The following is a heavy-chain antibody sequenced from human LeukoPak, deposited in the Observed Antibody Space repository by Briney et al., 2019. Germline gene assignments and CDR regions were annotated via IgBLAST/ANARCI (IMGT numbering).Heavy chain of an antibody. D-gene: IGHD6-13*01. J-gene: IGHJ4*02. V-gene: IGHV4-34*01. Sequence: SETLSLTCAVYGGSFTNYYWSWIRLPPGKGLEWIGEINHSGSTSYTPSLKSRVTISVDTSKNQFSLKLSSVTAADTAVYYCASLPPAAGTDYWGQGTLVTVSS. CDR1: GGSFTNYY. CDR2: INHSGST. CDR3: ASLPPAAGTDY.